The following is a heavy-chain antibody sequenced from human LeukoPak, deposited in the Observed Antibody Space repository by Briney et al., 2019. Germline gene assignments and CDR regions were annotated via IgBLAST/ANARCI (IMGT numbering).Heavy chain of an antibody. CDR3: ARDSHLATCLGY. Sequence: ASVKVSCKASGYTFTGYYMHWVRQAPGQGLEWMGWINPNSGGTNYAQKFQGRVTMTRDTSISTAYMELSRLRSDDTAVYYCARDSHLATCLGYWGHGTLVTVSS. CDR2: INPNSGGT. CDR1: GYTFTGYY. J-gene: IGHJ4*01. V-gene: IGHV1-2*02.